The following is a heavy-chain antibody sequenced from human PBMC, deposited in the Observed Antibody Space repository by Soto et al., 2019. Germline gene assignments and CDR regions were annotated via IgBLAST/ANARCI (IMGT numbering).Heavy chain of an antibody. CDR1: GYTFTSYA. D-gene: IGHD4-17*01. Sequence: QVQLVQSGAEVKKPGASVKVSCKASGYTFTSYAMHWVRQAPGQRLEWMGWINAGNGNTKYSQKFQARVTITRDTSASTAYMDLSSLRSEDTAVYYCARGYGGYFHWFDPWGQGTLVTVSS. CDR2: INAGNGNT. J-gene: IGHJ5*02. V-gene: IGHV1-3*01. CDR3: ARGYGGYFHWFDP.